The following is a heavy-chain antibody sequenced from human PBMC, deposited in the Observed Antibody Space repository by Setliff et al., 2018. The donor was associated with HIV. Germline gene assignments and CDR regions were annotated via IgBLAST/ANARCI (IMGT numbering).Heavy chain of an antibody. D-gene: IGHD4-4*01. CDR1: GGSFSGYY. V-gene: IGHV4-34*01. J-gene: IGHJ4*02. Sequence: SETLSLTCAVYGGSFSGYYWNWICQPPGKGLEWIGEINHSGSTNYNPSLKSRVTISVDTSKNQFSLKLSSVTAADTAVYYCASLSTGLYYFDYWGQGTLVTVSS. CDR2: INHSGST. CDR3: ASLSTGLYYFDY.